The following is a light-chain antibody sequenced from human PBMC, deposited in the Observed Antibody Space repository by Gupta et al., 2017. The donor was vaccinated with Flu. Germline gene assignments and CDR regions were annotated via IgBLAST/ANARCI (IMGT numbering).Light chain of an antibody. Sequence: EIVLTQSPATLSLSPGERVTLSCRASQSLSSYLAWYQQKPGQVPRLLIYDASSRATGIPARFSGSGSGTDFTLTISSLEPEDFAVYYCQHRSNWPPITFGQGTRLDIK. CDR1: QSLSSY. CDR3: QHRSNWPPIT. V-gene: IGKV3-11*01. J-gene: IGKJ5*01. CDR2: DAS.